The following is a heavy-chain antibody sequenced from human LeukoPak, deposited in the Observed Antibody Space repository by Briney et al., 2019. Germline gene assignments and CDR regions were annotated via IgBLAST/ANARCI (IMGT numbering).Heavy chain of an antibody. CDR2: ISAYTGNT. J-gene: IGHJ4*02. CDR3: ARDSRYKQWLAHFDY. CDR1: GYDFISYG. Sequence: ASVKVSCKASGYDFISYGVDWVRQAPGQGLEWMGWISAYTGNTNYAQKLQGRVATTTDTSTSTAYMELRSLRSDDTAVYYCARDSRYKQWLAHFDYWGQGTLVTVSS. V-gene: IGHV1-18*01. D-gene: IGHD6-19*01.